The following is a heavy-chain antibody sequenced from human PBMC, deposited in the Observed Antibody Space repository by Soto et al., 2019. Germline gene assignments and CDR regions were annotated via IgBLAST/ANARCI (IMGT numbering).Heavy chain of an antibody. J-gene: IGHJ6*02. CDR2: DNPNTGDS. CDR3: ASDAHYYDSSGYYPYYYYYGMDV. D-gene: IGHD3-22*01. V-gene: IGHV1-2*02. Sequence: QVQLVQSGAEVKKPGASVKVSCKASGYTFNRYYIHWVRQAPGQGLEWMAGDNPNTGDSNYAQEFQGRVTITADKSTSTAYMELSSLRSEDTAVYYCASDAHYYDSSGYYPYYYYYGMDVWGQGTTVTVSS. CDR1: GYTFNRYY.